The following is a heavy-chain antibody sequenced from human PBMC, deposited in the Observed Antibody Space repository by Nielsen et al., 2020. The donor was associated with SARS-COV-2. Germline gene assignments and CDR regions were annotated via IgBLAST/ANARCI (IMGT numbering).Heavy chain of an antibody. Sequence: GESLKISCAASGFTFSSYAMHWVRQAPGKGLEWVAVISYDGSNKYYADSVKGRFTISRDNSKNTLYLQMNSLRAEDTAVYYCANTPTTGSPVGMDVWGQGTTVTVSS. V-gene: IGHV3-30-3*01. J-gene: IGHJ6*02. CDR3: ANTPTTGSPVGMDV. CDR2: ISYDGSNK. CDR1: GFTFSSYA. D-gene: IGHD1-1*01.